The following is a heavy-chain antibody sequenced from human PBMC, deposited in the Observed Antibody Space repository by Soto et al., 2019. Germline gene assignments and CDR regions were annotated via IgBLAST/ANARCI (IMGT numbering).Heavy chain of an antibody. V-gene: IGHV1-69*13. Sequence: SVKVSCKASGGTFSSYAISWVRQAPGQGLEWMGGIIPIFGTANYAQKFQGRVTITADESTSTAYMELSSLRSEDMAVYYCARYRVDTAMVKHYYYYGMDVWGQGTTVTVSS. D-gene: IGHD5-18*01. CDR1: GGTFSSYA. CDR3: ARYRVDTAMVKHYYYYGMDV. CDR2: IIPIFGTA. J-gene: IGHJ6*02.